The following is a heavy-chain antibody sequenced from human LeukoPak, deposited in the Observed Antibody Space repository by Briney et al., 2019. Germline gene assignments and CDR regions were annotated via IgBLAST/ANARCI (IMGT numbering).Heavy chain of an antibody. CDR2: IYYSGIT. Sequence: PSETLSLTCTVSGGSSSSDDYYWSWIRQPPGKGLEWIGYIYYSGITYYNPSLKSRVTISVDTSKNQFSLKLSSVTAADTAVYYWARSFCSRNSGYRSLDYWGQGTLVTVSS. CDR3: ARSFCSRNSGYRSLDY. CDR1: GGSSSSDDYY. J-gene: IGHJ4*02. V-gene: IGHV4-30-4*01. D-gene: IGHD2-2*02.